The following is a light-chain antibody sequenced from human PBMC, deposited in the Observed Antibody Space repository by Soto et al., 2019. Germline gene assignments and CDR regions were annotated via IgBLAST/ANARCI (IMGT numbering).Light chain of an antibody. Sequence: QSALTQPRSVSGSPGQSVAISCTGTSTDIGGYNYVSWYQQRPGKAPKVMIYDVDKRPSGVPDRFSGSKSGNTASLTISDLQTEDEADYYCCSNAGRPDVFGTGTKLTVL. CDR3: CSNAGRPDV. V-gene: IGLV2-11*01. J-gene: IGLJ1*01. CDR2: DVD. CDR1: STDIGGYNY.